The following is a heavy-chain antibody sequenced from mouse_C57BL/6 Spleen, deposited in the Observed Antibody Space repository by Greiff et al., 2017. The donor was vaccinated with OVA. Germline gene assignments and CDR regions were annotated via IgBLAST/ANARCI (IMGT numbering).Heavy chain of an antibody. CDR3: ARRAPMDY. J-gene: IGHJ4*01. CDR2: IYPGDGDT. Sequence: QVQLKESGPELVKPGASVKISCKASGYAFSSSWMNWVKQRPGKGLEWIGRIYPGDGDTNYNGKFKGKATLTADKSSSTAYMQLSSLTSEDSAVYFCARRAPMDYWGQGTSVTVSS. CDR1: GYAFSSSW. D-gene: IGHD3-3*01. V-gene: IGHV1-82*01.